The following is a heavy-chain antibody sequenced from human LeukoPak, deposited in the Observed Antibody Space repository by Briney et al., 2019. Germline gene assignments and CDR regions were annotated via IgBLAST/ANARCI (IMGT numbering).Heavy chain of an antibody. CDR2: TYYRSKWYN. D-gene: IGHD6-13*01. Sequence: SQTLSLTCAISGDSVSSNSAAWNWIRQSPSRGLEWLGRTYYRSKWYNDYAVSVKSRITINPDTSKNQFSLQLNSVTPEDTAVYYCARHRRSYRVEAAASREGYMDVWGKGTTVTVSS. V-gene: IGHV6-1*01. CDR3: ARHRRSYRVEAAASREGYMDV. CDR1: GDSVSSNSAA. J-gene: IGHJ6*03.